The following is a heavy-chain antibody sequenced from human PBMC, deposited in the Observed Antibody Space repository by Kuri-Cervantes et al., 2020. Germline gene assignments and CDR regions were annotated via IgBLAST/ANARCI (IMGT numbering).Heavy chain of an antibody. D-gene: IGHD6-6*01. V-gene: IGHV1-69*05. Sequence: SVKVSCKASGGTFSSYAISWVRQAPGQGLEWMGGIIPIFGTANYAQKFQGRVTITTDESTSTAYMELSSLRSEDTAVYYCASVGSSSSPPYYYYYMDVWGKGTTVTVSS. CDR1: GGTFSSYA. J-gene: IGHJ6*03. CDR2: IIPIFGTA. CDR3: ASVGSSSSPPYYYYYMDV.